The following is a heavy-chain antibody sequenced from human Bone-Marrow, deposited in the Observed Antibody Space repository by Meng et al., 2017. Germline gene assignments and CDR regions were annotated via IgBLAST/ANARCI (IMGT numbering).Heavy chain of an antibody. V-gene: IGHV4-34*01. J-gene: IGHJ4*02. CDR2: INDDESD. D-gene: IGHD3-10*01. CDR1: GGSFRGYY. CDR3: ARGGDYGSGSYDF. Sequence: GSLRLSCAVYGGSFRGYYWTWIRQSPGKGLEWIGEINDDESDNYTPSLKSRVTISVDRSKDQFPLKMTSVTAADTAVYYCARGGDYGSGSYDFWGPGTLVTVSS.